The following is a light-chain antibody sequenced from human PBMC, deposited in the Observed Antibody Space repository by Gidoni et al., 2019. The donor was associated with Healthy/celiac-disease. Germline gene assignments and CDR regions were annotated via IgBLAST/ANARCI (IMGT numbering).Light chain of an antibody. CDR1: QSVSSY. J-gene: IGKJ4*01. Sequence: EMVLTQSPAPLSLSPGERATLSCRASQSVSSYLAWYQQKPGQAPRLLIYDASNRATGIPARFSGSGSGTDFTLPISSLEPEDFAVYYCQQRSNWPPLTFGGGTKVEIK. CDR2: DAS. CDR3: QQRSNWPPLT. V-gene: IGKV3-11*01.